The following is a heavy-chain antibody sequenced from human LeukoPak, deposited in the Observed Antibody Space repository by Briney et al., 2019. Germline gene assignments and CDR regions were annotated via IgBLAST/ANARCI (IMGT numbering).Heavy chain of an antibody. V-gene: IGHV3-48*02. CDR1: GFTFSNYS. J-gene: IGHJ4*02. D-gene: IGHD2-15*01. CDR3: ARDPLIDCSGGSCYGYR. Sequence: PGGSLRLSCAASGFTFSNYSMNWVRQAPGKGLEWVSYISSSSSTIYYADSVKGRFTISRDNAKNSLYLQMNSLRDEDTAVYYCARDPLIDCSGGSCYGYRWGQGTLVTVSS. CDR2: ISSSSSTI.